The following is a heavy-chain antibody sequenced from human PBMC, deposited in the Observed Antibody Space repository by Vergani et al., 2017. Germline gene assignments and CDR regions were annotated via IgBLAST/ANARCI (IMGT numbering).Heavy chain of an antibody. CDR3: ARATWFWIFGVERSGSFDY. CDR2: INHSGST. CDR1: GGSFSGYY. D-gene: IGHD3-3*01. V-gene: IGHV4-34*01. J-gene: IGHJ4*02. Sequence: QVQLQQWGAGLLKPSETLSLTCAVYGGSFSGYYWSWIRQPPGKGLEWIGEINHSGSTNYNPSLKSRVTISVDTSKNQYSLKLSSVTAADTAVYYCARATWFWIFGVERSGSFDYWGQGTLVTVSS.